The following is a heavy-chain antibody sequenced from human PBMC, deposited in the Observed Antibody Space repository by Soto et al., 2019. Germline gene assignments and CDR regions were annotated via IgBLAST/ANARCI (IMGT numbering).Heavy chain of an antibody. V-gene: IGHV3-11*04. J-gene: IGHJ4*02. Sequence: GGSLRLSCAACGFTFSDYYMSWIRQAPGKGLEWVSYISSSGSTIYYADSVKGRFTISRDNSKNTLFLQMNSPRAEDTAVYYCAKERSIFGVVSPFFDYWGQGTLVTVSS. CDR3: AKERSIFGVVSPFFDY. CDR2: ISSSGSTI. CDR1: GFTFSDYY. D-gene: IGHD3-3*01.